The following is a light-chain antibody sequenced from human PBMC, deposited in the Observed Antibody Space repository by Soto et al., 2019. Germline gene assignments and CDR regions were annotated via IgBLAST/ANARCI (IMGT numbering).Light chain of an antibody. Sequence: DIQMTQSPSSLFASVGDRVIITCRASQSISTYLHWYQQKPGKAPKLLIYAASNLESGVPGRFSGSGSGTGFTLTISSLQPEDFATYYCQQSYNTPRTFGQGTKVDIK. J-gene: IGKJ1*01. V-gene: IGKV1-39*01. CDR2: AAS. CDR3: QQSYNTPRT. CDR1: QSISTY.